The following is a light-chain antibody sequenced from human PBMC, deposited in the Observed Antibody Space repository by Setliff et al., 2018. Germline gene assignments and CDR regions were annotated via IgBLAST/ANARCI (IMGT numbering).Light chain of an antibody. Sequence: QSALTQPASVSGSPGQSITISCTGTSSDVGGYKCVSWYQQHPGKAPKLMIYEVTYRPSGVSNRFSGSKSGNTASLTISGLQAGDEADYYCSSYSNSSILVFGTGTKVTVL. CDR2: EVT. V-gene: IGLV2-14*01. CDR3: SSYSNSSILV. J-gene: IGLJ1*01. CDR1: SSDVGGYKC.